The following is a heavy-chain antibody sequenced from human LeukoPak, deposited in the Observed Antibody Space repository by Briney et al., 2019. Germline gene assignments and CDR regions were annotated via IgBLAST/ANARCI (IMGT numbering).Heavy chain of an antibody. CDR1: GGTFSSYA. D-gene: IGHD4-17*01. V-gene: IGHV1-69*04. J-gene: IGHJ4*02. Sequence: SVKVSCKASGGTFSSYAISWVRQAPGQGLEWMGRIIPILGIANYAQKFQGRVTITADKPTSTAYMELSSLRSEDTAVYYCARDPYGDYVPVDYWGQGTLVTVSS. CDR3: ARDPYGDYVPVDY. CDR2: IIPILGIA.